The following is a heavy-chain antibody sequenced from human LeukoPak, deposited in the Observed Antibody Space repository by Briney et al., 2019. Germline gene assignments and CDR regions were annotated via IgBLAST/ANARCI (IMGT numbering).Heavy chain of an antibody. CDR3: ANPDSSASYFSMRFDF. V-gene: IGHV3-23*01. Sequence: GGSLRLSCAASGFTFSRFGMSWVRQSPGQGLEWVSVISDSGSNTYYADSVKGRFTMSRDNSKNTLYLQMNSLRADDTAVYYCANPDSSASYFSMRFDFWGQGTLVTVSS. J-gene: IGHJ4*02. D-gene: IGHD3-22*01. CDR2: ISDSGSNT. CDR1: GFTFSRFG.